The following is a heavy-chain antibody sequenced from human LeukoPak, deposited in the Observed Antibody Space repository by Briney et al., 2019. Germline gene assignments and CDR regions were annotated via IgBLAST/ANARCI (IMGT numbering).Heavy chain of an antibody. Sequence: SVKVSCKASGGTFSSYAISWVRQAPGQGLEWMGGIIPIFGTVNYAQKFQGRVTITADESTSTAYMELSSLRSEDTAVYHCAKYCSSTSCSDYYYYYMDVWGKGTTVTVSS. V-gene: IGHV1-69*13. J-gene: IGHJ6*03. CDR3: AKYCSSTSCSDYYYYYMDV. D-gene: IGHD2-2*01. CDR2: IIPIFGTV. CDR1: GGTFSSYA.